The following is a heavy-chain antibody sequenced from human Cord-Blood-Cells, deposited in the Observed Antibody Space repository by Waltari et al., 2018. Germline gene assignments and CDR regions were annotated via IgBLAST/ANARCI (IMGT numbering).Heavy chain of an antibody. D-gene: IGHD3-10*01. CDR3: ARGGIGDPDY. J-gene: IGHJ4*02. V-gene: IGHV1-2*02. CDR2: INPNRGGP. Sequence: QVQLVQSGAEVKKPGASVKVSCKASGYTFTGYYMHWVRQAPGQGLEWRGWINPNRGGPNYAQKFQGRVTMTRDTSISTAYMELSRLRSDDTAVYYCARGGIGDPDYWGQGTLVTVSS. CDR1: GYTFTGYY.